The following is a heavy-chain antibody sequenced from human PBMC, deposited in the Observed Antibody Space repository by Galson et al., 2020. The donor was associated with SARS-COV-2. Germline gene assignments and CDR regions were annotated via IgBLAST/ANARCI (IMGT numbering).Heavy chain of an antibody. V-gene: IGHV6-1*01. CDR1: GDSVSSDSAA. Sequence: SQTLSLTCAISGDSVSSDSAAWNWIRQSPSRGLEWLGRTYYRSKWYNDYVQSVESRITIKPDTSRNQFSLHLDSVTPEDTAIYYCARDFQYSIDYCSHGALVTVSP. J-gene: IGHJ4*01. CDR2: TYYRSKWYN. CDR3: ARDFQYSIDY. D-gene: IGHD6-13*01.